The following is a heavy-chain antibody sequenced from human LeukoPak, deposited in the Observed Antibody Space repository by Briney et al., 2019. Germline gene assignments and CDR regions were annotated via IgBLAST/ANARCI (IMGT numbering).Heavy chain of an antibody. J-gene: IGHJ4*02. CDR1: GFTFSSYS. V-gene: IGHV3-48*04. Sequence: GGSLRLSCAASGFTFSSYSMNWVRQAPGKGLEWVSYISSSSSTIYYADSVKGRFTISRDNAKNSLYLQMNSLRAEDTAVYYCARDRRNLLPYFDYWGQGTLVTVSS. CDR3: ARDRRNLLPYFDY. CDR2: ISSSSSTI. D-gene: IGHD3-22*01.